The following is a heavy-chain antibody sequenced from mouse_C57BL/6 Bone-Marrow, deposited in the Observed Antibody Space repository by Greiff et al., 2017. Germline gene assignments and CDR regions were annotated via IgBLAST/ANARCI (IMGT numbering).Heavy chain of an antibody. Sequence: EVQGVESGGGLVKPGGSLKLSCAASGFTFSSYAMSWVRQTPEKRLEWVATISDGGSYTYYPDNVKGRFTISRDNAKNNLYLQMSHLKSEDTAMYYCARAPYYYGSDWYFDVWGTGTTVTVSS. CDR1: GFTFSSYA. J-gene: IGHJ1*03. CDR3: ARAPYYYGSDWYFDV. CDR2: ISDGGSYT. V-gene: IGHV5-4*01. D-gene: IGHD1-1*01.